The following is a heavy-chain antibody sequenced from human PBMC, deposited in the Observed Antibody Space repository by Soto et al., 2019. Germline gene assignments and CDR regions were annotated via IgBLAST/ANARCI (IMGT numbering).Heavy chain of an antibody. Sequence: EVQLVESGGGLVQPGGSLRLSCAASGLIVSSTYMSWVRQAPGKGLEWVSVISNGGDTHYADSVKGRFSLSRDISNNTLHPQMSSLRVEDTAVYYCAREPRYCSGGSCSITGDAFYIWGQGTMVTVSS. CDR1: GLIVSSTY. J-gene: IGHJ3*02. V-gene: IGHV3-66*01. CDR3: AREPRYCSGGSCSITGDAFYI. D-gene: IGHD2-15*01. CDR2: ISNGGDT.